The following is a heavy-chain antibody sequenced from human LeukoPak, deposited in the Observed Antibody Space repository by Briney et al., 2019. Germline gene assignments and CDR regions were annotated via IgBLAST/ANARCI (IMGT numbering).Heavy chain of an antibody. D-gene: IGHD6-19*01. V-gene: IGHV4-59*02. CDR2: IYASGGA. CDR1: GGSVSGHY. J-gene: IGHJ4*02. CDR3: AREAPGGSGWTYFDY. Sequence: PSETLSLTCAVSGGSVSGHYWDWIRQPSGKGLEWIGYIYASGGANYNPSLKSRVTISLDSSENRFSLKLTSVTAADTAVYYCAREAPGGSGWTYFDYWGQGSLVTVSS.